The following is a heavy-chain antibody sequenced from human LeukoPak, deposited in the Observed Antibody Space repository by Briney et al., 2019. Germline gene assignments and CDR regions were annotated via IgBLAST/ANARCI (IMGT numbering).Heavy chain of an antibody. CDR1: GFTFSSYA. J-gene: IGHJ4*02. Sequence: PGRSLRLSCAASGFTFSSYAMHWVRQAPGKGLEWVAVISYDGSNKYYADSVKGRFTISRDNAKNSLYLQMNSLRAEDTAVYYCARIGYYGDNSHWGQGTLVTVSS. D-gene: IGHD4-17*01. CDR2: ISYDGSNK. V-gene: IGHV3-30*04. CDR3: ARIGYYGDNSH.